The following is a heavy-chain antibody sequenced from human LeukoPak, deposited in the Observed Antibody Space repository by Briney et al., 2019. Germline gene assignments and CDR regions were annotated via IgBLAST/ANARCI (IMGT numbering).Heavy chain of an antibody. Sequence: SQTLSLTCTVSGGSISSGSYYWSWIRQPAGKGLEWIGRIYTSGSTNYNPSLKSRVTISVDTSKNQFSLKLSSVTAADTAVYYCARGKYYYDSSGYYWHLDYWGQGTLVTVSS. CDR1: GGSISSGSYY. V-gene: IGHV4-61*02. D-gene: IGHD3-22*01. CDR2: IYTSGST. J-gene: IGHJ4*02. CDR3: ARGKYYYDSSGYYWHLDY.